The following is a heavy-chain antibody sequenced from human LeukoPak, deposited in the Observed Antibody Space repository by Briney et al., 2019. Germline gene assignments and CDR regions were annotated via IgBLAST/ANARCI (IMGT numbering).Heavy chain of an antibody. J-gene: IGHJ3*02. Sequence: PGRSLRLSCAVSGFTFDDYGISWARQAPGNWLELGSGINLNGGSTGYADSVKGPFIISRDNDKNSLYLQMNSLRAEDTALYYCVRDGYKAFDIWGQGTMVTVSS. V-gene: IGHV3-20*04. D-gene: IGHD1-14*01. CDR1: GFTFDDYG. CDR3: VRDGYKAFDI. CDR2: INLNGGST.